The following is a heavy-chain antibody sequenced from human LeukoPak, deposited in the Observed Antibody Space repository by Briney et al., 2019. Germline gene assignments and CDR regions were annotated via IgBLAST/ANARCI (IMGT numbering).Heavy chain of an antibody. Sequence: ASMKVSCKASGYTFTSYGITWVRQAPGQGLEWMGWISAYNGNTKYAQNFQDRVTMTTDTSTNTAYMELRSLKSDDTAVYYCARASYCSDGSCYSDYWGQGTLVTVSS. CDR1: GYTFTSYG. V-gene: IGHV1-18*01. J-gene: IGHJ4*02. D-gene: IGHD2-15*01. CDR2: ISAYNGNT. CDR3: ARASYCSDGSCYSDY.